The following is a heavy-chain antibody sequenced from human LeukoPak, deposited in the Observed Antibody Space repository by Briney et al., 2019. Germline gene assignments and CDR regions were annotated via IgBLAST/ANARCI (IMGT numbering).Heavy chain of an antibody. CDR2: IYYSGST. D-gene: IGHD6-19*01. CDR3: ARVLSGITVG. V-gene: IGHV4-61*01. Sequence: PSETLSLTCSVSGDSVRSGSYEWRWLRQPGGKGLEWIAYIYYSGSTNYTPSLKSRVTISVYTSKNQFSLKLSSVTAAATAVYYCARVLSGITVGWGQGTLVTVSS. J-gene: IGHJ4*02. CDR1: GDSVRSGSYE.